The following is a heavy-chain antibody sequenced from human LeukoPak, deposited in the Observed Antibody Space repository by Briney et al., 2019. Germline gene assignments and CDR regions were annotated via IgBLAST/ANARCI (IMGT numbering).Heavy chain of an antibody. D-gene: IGHD3-22*01. CDR2: IIPILGIA. V-gene: IGHV1-69*04. J-gene: IGHJ4*02. CDR3: ARDSPSYYYDSSGYYPYYFDY. CDR1: GGTFSSYA. Sequence: GASVKVSCKASGGTFSSYAISWVRQAPGQGLEWMGRIIPILGIANYAQKFQGRVTITAGKSTSTAYMELSSLRSEDTAVYYCARDSPSYYYDSSGYYPYYFDYWGQGTLVTDSS.